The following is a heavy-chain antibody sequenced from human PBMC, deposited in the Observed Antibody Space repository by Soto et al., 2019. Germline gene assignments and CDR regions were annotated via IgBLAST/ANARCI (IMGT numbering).Heavy chain of an antibody. Sequence: QVQLVESGGGVVQPGRSLRLSCAASGFTFSSYGMHWVRQAPGKGLEWVAVRSYDGSKKYYADSVKGRFTISRDNSKNTLYLKMNSLKAEDTAVYYCAKEDNDYADYYCDYWGQGTLVHVPS. CDR2: RSYDGSKK. CDR3: AKEDNDYADYYCDY. V-gene: IGHV3-30*18. CDR1: GFTFSSYG. J-gene: IGHJ4*02. D-gene: IGHD4-17*01.